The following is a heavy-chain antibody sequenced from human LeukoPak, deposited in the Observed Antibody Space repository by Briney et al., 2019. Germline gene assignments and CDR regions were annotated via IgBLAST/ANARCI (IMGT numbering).Heavy chain of an antibody. J-gene: IGHJ4*02. V-gene: IGHV3-23*01. CDR2: ISGSGGST. Sequence: QTGGSLRLSCAASGFTFSSYAMSWVRQAPGKGLEWVSAISGSGGSTYYADSVKGRLTISRDNSRNTLYLQMNSLRVEDTAVYYCAGRRGYSYYYWGQGTLVTVSS. D-gene: IGHD5-18*01. CDR3: AGRRGYSYYY. CDR1: GFTFSSYA.